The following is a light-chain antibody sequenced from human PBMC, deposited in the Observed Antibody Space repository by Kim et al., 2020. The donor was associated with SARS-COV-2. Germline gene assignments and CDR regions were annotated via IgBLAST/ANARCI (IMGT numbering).Light chain of an antibody. CDR3: QVWDSSSVLSYV. J-gene: IGLJ1*01. Sequence: SYELTQPPSVSVAPGKTARITCGGNNIGSKSVHWYQQKPGQAPVLVIYYDTDRPSGIPERFSVSNSGNTATLTISRVEAGDEADDYCQVWDSSSVLSYVFGSGTKVTVL. CDR2: YDT. CDR1: NIGSKS. V-gene: IGLV3-21*04.